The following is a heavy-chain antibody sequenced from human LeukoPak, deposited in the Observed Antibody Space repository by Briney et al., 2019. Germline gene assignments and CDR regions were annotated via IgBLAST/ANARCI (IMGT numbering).Heavy chain of an antibody. CDR2: ICCGGGST. CDR1: GFTFSSYA. D-gene: IGHD2-15*01. V-gene: IGHV3-23*01. Sequence: GGSLTLSCAASGFTFSSYAMSWVRQAPGKGLEWVAAICCGGGSTYYADSVKGRFTISRDNPKNTLYMQMNSPRDDDTAVHCCAKDGEYCSGGSCYSTIDYWGQGTLVTVSS. CDR3: AKDGEYCSGGSCYSTIDY. J-gene: IGHJ4*02.